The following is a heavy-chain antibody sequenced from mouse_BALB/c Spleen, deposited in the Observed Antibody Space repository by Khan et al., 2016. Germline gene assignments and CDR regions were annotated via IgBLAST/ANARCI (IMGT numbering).Heavy chain of an antibody. Sequence: QVQLKQSGAELMKPGVSVKISCKATGYSFITYWIEWIKQRPGHGLEWIGEILPGSVSANYNENFKGKAIFTAETSSNTAYMHLSSLTSEDSAVYYCARGDDYDGVAYWGKGTLVTVSA. CDR3: ARGDDYDGVAY. J-gene: IGHJ3*01. CDR1: GYSFITYW. D-gene: IGHD2-4*01. V-gene: IGHV1-9*01. CDR2: ILPGSVSA.